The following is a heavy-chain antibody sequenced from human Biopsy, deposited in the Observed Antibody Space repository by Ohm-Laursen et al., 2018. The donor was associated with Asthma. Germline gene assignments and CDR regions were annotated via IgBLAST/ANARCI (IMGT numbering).Heavy chain of an antibody. Sequence: ASVKVSCKASGYTFINYAIHWVRRAPGHSLEWMGWINAANGNTKYSQKFQGRLTISRDTSASTAYMDLSSLRSEDTAVYYCARTYFDFLTGQVHDAFAMWGQGTMVTVS. D-gene: IGHD3-9*01. CDR3: ARTYFDFLTGQVHDAFAM. CDR2: INAANGNT. J-gene: IGHJ3*02. CDR1: GYTFINYA. V-gene: IGHV1-3*01.